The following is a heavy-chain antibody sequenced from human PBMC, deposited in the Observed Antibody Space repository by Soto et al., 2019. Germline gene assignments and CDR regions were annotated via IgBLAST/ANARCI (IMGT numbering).Heavy chain of an antibody. CDR1: GFTCSSYW. J-gene: IGHJ3*02. Sequence: GSLRLSCAASGFTCSSYWMSWVRQAPGKGLEWVANIKQDGSEKYYVDSVKGRFTISRDNAKNSLYLQMNSLRAEDTAVYYCARRESEWLRFLDAFDIWGQGTMVTVSS. CDR2: IKQDGSEK. V-gene: IGHV3-7*05. CDR3: ARRESEWLRFLDAFDI. D-gene: IGHD5-12*01.